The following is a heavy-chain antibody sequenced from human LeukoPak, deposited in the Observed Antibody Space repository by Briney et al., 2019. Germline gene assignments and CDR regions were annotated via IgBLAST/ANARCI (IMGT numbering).Heavy chain of an antibody. V-gene: IGHV3-48*01. CDR3: AREKSGVILQIYYMDV. CDR2: ISSSSSTI. Sequence: GGSLRLSCAASGFTFSSYSMNWVRQAPGKGLEWVSYISSSSSTIYYADSVKGRFTISRDNAKNSLYLQMNSLRAEDTAVYYCAREKSGVILQIYYMDVWGKGTTVTVSS. J-gene: IGHJ6*03. CDR1: GFTFSSYS.